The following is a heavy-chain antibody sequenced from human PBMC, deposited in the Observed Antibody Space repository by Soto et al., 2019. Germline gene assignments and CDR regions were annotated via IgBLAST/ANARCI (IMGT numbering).Heavy chain of an antibody. D-gene: IGHD6-13*01. V-gene: IGHV1-18*01. J-gene: IGHJ4*02. CDR3: ARVSSSSGHGY. CDR1: GYTFTSYG. Sequence: QVQLVQSGAEVKKPGASVKVSCKASGYTFTSYGISWVRQAPGQGLEWMGWISAYNGNTNYAQKLQGRVTMTTDASTRIAHMELSSPRSDNTAVYSCARVSSSSGHGYWGQGTLVTVSS. CDR2: ISAYNGNT.